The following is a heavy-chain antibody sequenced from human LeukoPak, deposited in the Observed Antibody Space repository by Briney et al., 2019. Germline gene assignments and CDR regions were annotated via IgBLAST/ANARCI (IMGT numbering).Heavy chain of an antibody. V-gene: IGHV4-31*03. CDR3: SRGLDSRRLGY. CDR1: GASFSSGDQY. D-gene: IGHD3-22*01. CDR2: IHPSGTL. Sequence: SQTLSLTCTVSGASFSSGDQYWNWIRQSPGKGLEWIGSIHPSGTLYNNPSLESRVTMSMDTSKNQFSLNLNSVTAADTAVYFCSRGLDSRRLGYWGQGTLVTVSS. J-gene: IGHJ4*02.